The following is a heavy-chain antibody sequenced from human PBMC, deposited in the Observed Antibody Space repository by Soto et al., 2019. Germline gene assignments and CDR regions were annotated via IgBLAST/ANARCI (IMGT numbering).Heavy chain of an antibody. CDR2: IVVGSGNT. CDR3: AADRRYYYDSSGYFLYH. D-gene: IGHD3-22*01. CDR1: GFTFTSSA. Sequence: SEKVSCKASGFTFTSSAVQWVRQARGQRLEWIGWIVVGSGNTNYAQKFQERVTITRDMSTSTAYMELSSLRSEDTAVYYCAADRRYYYDSSGYFLYHWGQGTLVTVSS. V-gene: IGHV1-58*01. J-gene: IGHJ4*02.